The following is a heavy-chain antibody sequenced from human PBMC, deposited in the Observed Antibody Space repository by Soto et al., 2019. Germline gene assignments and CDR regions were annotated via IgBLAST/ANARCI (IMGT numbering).Heavy chain of an antibody. V-gene: IGHV4-31*03. CDR2: TYYSGST. CDR3: ARDRGGRTKYSGSPRDCGMDV. Sequence: PSETLSLTCTVSGGSISSGGYYWSWIRQRPGKGLEWIGYTYYSGSTYYNPSLKSRVTISVDTSKNQFSLKLSSVTAADTAAYYCARDRGGRTKYSGSPRDCGMDVWGQGTTVTVSS. CDR1: GGSISSGGYY. D-gene: IGHD1-26*01. J-gene: IGHJ6*02.